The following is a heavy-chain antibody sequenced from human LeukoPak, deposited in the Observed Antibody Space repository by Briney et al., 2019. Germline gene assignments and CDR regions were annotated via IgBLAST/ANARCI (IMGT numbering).Heavy chain of an antibody. CDR1: GGSFSGYY. D-gene: IGHD3-10*01. V-gene: IGHV4-34*01. CDR3: ARAPPPYYYGSVKSYGMDV. J-gene: IGHJ6*02. CDR2: INHSGST. Sequence: SETLSLTCAVYGGSFSGYYWSWIRQPPGKGLEWIGEINHSGSTNYNPSLKSRVTISVDTSKNRFSLKLSSVTAADTAVYYCARAPPPYYYGSVKSYGMDVWGQGTTVTVSS.